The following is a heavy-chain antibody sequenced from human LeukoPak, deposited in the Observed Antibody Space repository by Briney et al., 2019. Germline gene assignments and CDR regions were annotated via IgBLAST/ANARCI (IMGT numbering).Heavy chain of an antibody. CDR2: ISGSGGST. V-gene: IGHV3-23*01. D-gene: IGHD2-2*02. CDR3: AKNGGCSSTSCYIDY. CDR1: GFTFSSCA. J-gene: IGHJ4*02. Sequence: GGSLRLSCAASGFTFSSCAMSWVRQAPGKGLEWVSAISGSGGSTYYADSVKGRFTISRDNSKNTLYLQMNSLRAEDTAVYYCAKNGGCSSTSCYIDYWGQGTLVTVSS.